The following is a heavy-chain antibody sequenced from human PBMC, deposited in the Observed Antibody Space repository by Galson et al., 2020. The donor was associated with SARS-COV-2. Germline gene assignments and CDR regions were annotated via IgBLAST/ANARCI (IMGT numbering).Heavy chain of an antibody. Sequence: GGSLRLSCAASGFTFSTYAIHWVRQAPGKGLEWVAVISYHGSNKYYADSVKGRFTISRDSSKNTLYLQMDSLRGEDTAVYYCARDRATYGDYAGGFYYYAMDVWGQGTTVTVSS. J-gene: IGHJ6*02. V-gene: IGHV3-30*04. CDR3: ARDRATYGDYAGGFYYYAMDV. CDR1: GFTFSTYA. D-gene: IGHD4-17*01. CDR2: ISYHGSNK.